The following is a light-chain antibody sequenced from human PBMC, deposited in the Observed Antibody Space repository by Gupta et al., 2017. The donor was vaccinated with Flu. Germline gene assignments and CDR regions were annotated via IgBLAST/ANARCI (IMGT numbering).Light chain of an antibody. Sequence: DIPLTQSPSSLSASVADIVTITCRASQSISSDLNWYQQKPGKAPKLLIYAASSLQSGVPSRFSGSGSGTDFTLTISSLQPEDFATYYCQQGYSTPWTFGPGTKVEIK. CDR2: AAS. CDR1: QSISSD. CDR3: QQGYSTPWT. V-gene: IGKV1-39*01. J-gene: IGKJ1*01.